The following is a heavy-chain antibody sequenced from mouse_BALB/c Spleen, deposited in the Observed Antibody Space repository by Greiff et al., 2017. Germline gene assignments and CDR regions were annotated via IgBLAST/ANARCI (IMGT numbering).Heavy chain of an antibody. CDR2: IWAGGST. CDR3: AKNYAMDY. CDR1: GFSLTSYG. V-gene: IGHV2-9*01. Sequence: VQLQESGPGLVAPSQSLSITCTVSGFSLTSYGVHWVRQPPGKGLEWLGVIWAGGSTDYNAAFMSRLSITKDNSKSQVFFKMNSLQADDTAIYYCAKNYAMDYWGQGTSVTVSS. J-gene: IGHJ4*01.